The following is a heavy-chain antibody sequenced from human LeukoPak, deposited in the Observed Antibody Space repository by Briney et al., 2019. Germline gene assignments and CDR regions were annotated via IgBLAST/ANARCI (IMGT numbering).Heavy chain of an antibody. CDR3: ARGRGGSYGYAFDI. D-gene: IGHD1-26*01. CDR1: GYTFTSYG. J-gene: IGHJ3*02. Sequence: ASVKVSCKASGYTFTSYGISWVRQAPGQGLEWMGWISAYNGNTNYAQKFQGRVTMTRSTSISTAYMELSSLRSEDTAVYYCARGRGGSYGYAFDIWGQGTTVTVSS. V-gene: IGHV1-18*01. CDR2: ISAYNGNT.